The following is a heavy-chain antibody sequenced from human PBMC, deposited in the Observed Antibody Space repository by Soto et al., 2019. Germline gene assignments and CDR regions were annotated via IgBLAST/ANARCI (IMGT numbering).Heavy chain of an antibody. CDR1: GFSFGNYV. CDR2: ISDSGGSS. CDR3: TKGGDSWSGYAQH. J-gene: IGHJ1*01. V-gene: IGHV3-23*01. D-gene: IGHD3-3*01. Sequence: EVQLLQSGGGLVQPGGSLRLSCAASGFSFGNYVMNWVRQAPGKGLKWVSGISDSGGSSSSADSVKGRFTVSRDNSKNTLYLQMDSLTGDDTAVYYCTKGGDSWSGYAQHWGQGALVTVAS.